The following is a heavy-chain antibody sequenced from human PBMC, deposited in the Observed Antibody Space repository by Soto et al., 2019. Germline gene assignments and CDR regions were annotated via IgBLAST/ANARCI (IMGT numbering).Heavy chain of an antibody. J-gene: IGHJ4*02. CDR2: IYYSGST. CDR3: ARGRRDGYNLGYYFDY. Sequence: SETLSLTCTVSGGSISSYYWSWIRQPPGKGLEWIGYIYYSGSTNYNPSLKSRVTISVDTSKNQFSLKLSSVTAADTAVYYCARGRRDGYNLGYYFDYWGQGTLVTVSS. D-gene: IGHD5-12*01. V-gene: IGHV4-59*01. CDR1: GGSISSYY.